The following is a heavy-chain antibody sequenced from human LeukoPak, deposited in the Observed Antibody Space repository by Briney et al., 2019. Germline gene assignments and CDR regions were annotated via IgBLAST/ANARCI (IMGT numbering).Heavy chain of an antibody. V-gene: IGHV1-46*01. CDR2: ISPSGGST. Sequence: ASVKVSCKAFGYTFTSNYMHWVRQAPGQGPEWMGVISPSGGSTTYAQKFQGRVTLTRDMSTSTDYLELSSLRSEDTAVYYCARGLVGSSWKNVWGKGTTVTVSS. CDR1: GYTFTSNY. CDR3: ARGLVGSSWKNV. J-gene: IGHJ6*04. D-gene: IGHD6-13*01.